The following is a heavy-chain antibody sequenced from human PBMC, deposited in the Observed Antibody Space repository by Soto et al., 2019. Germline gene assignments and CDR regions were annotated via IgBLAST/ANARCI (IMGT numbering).Heavy chain of an antibody. D-gene: IGHD3-9*01. CDR2: INAGNGNT. CDR1: GYTFTSYA. J-gene: IGHJ4*02. CDR3: ARSSLRYFDWSSN. V-gene: IGHV1-3*01. Sequence: QVQLVQSGAEVKKPGASVKVSCKASGYTFTSYAMHWVRQAPGQRLEWMGWINAGNGNTKYSQKFQGRVTITRDTSASTAYRELSSLRSEDTAVYYCARSSLRYFDWSSNGGQGTLVTVSS.